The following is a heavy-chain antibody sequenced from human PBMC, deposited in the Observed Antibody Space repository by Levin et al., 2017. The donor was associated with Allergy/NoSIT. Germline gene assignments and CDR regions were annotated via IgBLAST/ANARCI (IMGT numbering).Heavy chain of an antibody. V-gene: IGHV4-59*01. CDR2: IYYSGST. CDR1: GGSISSYY. CDR3: AREVAGNHDAFDI. D-gene: IGHD6-19*01. J-gene: IGHJ3*02. Sequence: PSETLSLTCTVSGGSISSYYWSWIRQPPGKGLEWIGYIYYSGSTNYNPSLKSRVTISVDTSKNQFSLKLSSVTAADTAVYYCAREVAGNHDAFDIWGQGTMVTVSS.